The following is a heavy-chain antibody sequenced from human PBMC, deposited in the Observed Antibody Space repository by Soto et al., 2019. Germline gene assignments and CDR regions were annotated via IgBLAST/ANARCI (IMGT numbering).Heavy chain of an antibody. CDR1: GFTFGDYA. CDR2: IRSKAYGGTT. CDR3: TRDAGRYYYDSSGYLS. J-gene: IGHJ4*02. D-gene: IGHD3-22*01. V-gene: IGHV3-49*03. Sequence: SLRLSCTASGFTFGDYAMTWFRQAPGKGLEWVGFIRSKAYGGTTEYAASVKGRFTISRDDSKSIAYLQMNNLKTEDTAVYYCTRDAGRYYYDSSGYLSWGQGTLVTSPQ.